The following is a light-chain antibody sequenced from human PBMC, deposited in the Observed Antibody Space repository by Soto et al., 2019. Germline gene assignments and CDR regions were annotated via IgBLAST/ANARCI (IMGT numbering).Light chain of an antibody. CDR2: DVT. CDR3: CSYGGYFWV. V-gene: IGLV2-11*01. J-gene: IGLJ3*02. Sequence: QSALTHPRSVSGAPGQSVTISCTGTSSDVGGYDYVSWFQHHPGKVPKLMIYDVTKRPSGVPDRFSASKSANTASLTSAGLQAEDEAEYYCCSYGGYFWVFGGGTKRTVL. CDR1: SSDVGGYDY.